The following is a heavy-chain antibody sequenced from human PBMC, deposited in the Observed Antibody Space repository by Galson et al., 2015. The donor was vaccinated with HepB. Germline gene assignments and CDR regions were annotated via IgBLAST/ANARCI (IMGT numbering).Heavy chain of an antibody. Sequence: SLRLSCAASGFIFDDYAMHWVRQPPGKGLEWVSGISWNSGSIGYADSVRGRFTISRDNAKNSLYLQMNSLRPEDAALYYCAKDLSPQYTGNYYSGLDLDQWGQGTLVTVSS. J-gene: IGHJ4*02. CDR3: AKDLSPQYTGNYYSGLDLDQ. D-gene: IGHD1-26*01. V-gene: IGHV3-9*01. CDR2: ISWNSGSI. CDR1: GFIFDDYA.